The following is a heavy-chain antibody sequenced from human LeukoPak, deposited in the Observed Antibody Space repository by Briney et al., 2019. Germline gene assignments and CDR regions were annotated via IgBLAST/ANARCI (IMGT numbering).Heavy chain of an antibody. D-gene: IGHD3-22*01. Sequence: SETLSLTCTVSGGSISSSSYYWGWIRQPPGKGLEWIGSIYYSGSTYYNPSLKSRVTISVDTSKNQFSLKLSSVTAADTAVYYCARHGYYDSSGCYSIYFDYWGQGTLVTVSS. V-gene: IGHV4-39*01. CDR3: ARHGYYDSSGCYSIYFDY. CDR1: GGSISSSSYY. CDR2: IYYSGST. J-gene: IGHJ4*02.